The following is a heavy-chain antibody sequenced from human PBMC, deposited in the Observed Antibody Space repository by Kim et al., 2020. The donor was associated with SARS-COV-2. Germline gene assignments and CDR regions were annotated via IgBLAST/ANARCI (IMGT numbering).Heavy chain of an antibody. Sequence: GGSLRLSCAASGFTFDDYAMHWVRQAPGKGLEWVSLISGDGGSTYYADSVKGRFTISRDNSKNSLYLQMNSLRTEYTALYYCAKSRQANVAAAGPNFDYWGQGTLVTVSS. CDR1: GFTFDDYA. D-gene: IGHD6-13*01. V-gene: IGHV3-43*02. CDR3: AKSRQANVAAAGPNFDY. J-gene: IGHJ4*02. CDR2: ISGDGGST.